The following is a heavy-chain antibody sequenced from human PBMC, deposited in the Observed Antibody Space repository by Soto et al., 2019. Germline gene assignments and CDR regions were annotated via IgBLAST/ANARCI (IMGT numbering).Heavy chain of an antibody. CDR1: GYPFTRYA. V-gene: IGHV1-3*01. CDR2: INVGNGNP. CDR3: AREDPRGSGWYHWFDP. D-gene: IGHD6-19*01. J-gene: IGHJ5*02. Sequence: GASVKVSCKASGYPFTRYAMHWVRQAPGQSLEWMGWINVGNGNPKYSQRFQGRVTITRDTSASTAYMELSSLTSEDTAVYYCAREDPRGSGWYHWFDPCGQGTLVTVSS.